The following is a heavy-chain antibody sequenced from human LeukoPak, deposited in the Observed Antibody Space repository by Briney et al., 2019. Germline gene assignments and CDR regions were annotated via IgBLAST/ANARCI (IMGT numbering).Heavy chain of an antibody. V-gene: IGHV5-51*01. D-gene: IGHD3-10*01. CDR3: AILRSRNYYNDFDY. Sequence: GESLQISCVGSGYTFSSYWIGCVLQMPGKGLEWMGIIYRGDSDTKYSPSLQGQVTVSADKSISTAYLQWSSLKASDTAMYYCAILRSRNYYNDFDYWGQGTQVAVSS. CDR1: GYTFSSYW. J-gene: IGHJ4*02. CDR2: IYRGDSDT.